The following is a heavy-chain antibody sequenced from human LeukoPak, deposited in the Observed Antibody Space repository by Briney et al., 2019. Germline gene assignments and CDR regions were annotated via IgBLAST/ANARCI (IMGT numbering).Heavy chain of an antibody. CDR2: IYYSGST. J-gene: IGHJ6*02. CDR3: AKHFTGPGTYTPYFGMDV. CDR1: GDSIWNYY. D-gene: IGHD3-16*01. V-gene: IGHV4-59*08. Sequence: SETLSLTCTVSGDSIWNYYYSWIRQRPGEGLEWGGYIYYSGSTSYNPSLKSRVTISVDTSKNQFSLKLSSVTAADTAMYYCAKHFTGPGTYTPYFGMDVWGQGTTVTVSS.